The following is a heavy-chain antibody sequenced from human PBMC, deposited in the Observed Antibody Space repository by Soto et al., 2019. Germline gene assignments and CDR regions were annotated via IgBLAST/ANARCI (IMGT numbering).Heavy chain of an antibody. Sequence: SSVKTSCKASEANLSRYGINWVRQAPGQGLEWMGGIILMFGRINDAQKFQCRVKITADVSAITVYMELSSLRSEDTAVYFCARAPSSPDIVTGRTHSYYHGLDVCGQRTTVTVSS. CDR3: ARAPSSPDIVTGRTHSYYHGLDV. CDR2: IILMFGRI. J-gene: IGHJ6*02. CDR1: EANLSRYG. V-gene: IGHV1-69*13. D-gene: IGHD3-9*01.